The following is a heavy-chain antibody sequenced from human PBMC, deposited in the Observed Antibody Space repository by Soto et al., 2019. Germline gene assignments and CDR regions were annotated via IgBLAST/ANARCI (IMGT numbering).Heavy chain of an antibody. D-gene: IGHD2-21*02. CDR2: IQPTGGET. CDR1: GYTFTNYY. J-gene: IGHJ5*02. CDR3: AGGGDIAVVTAPLDH. Sequence: QVQLVQSGAEVKKPGASVKVSCRSSGYTFTNYYMHWVRQAPGQGLEWMGMIQPTGGETTYAQKFLGRATMPRATSTGTLDLELSSLISEGTAIYYYAGGGDIAVVTAPLDHWGQGTLVTVSS. V-gene: IGHV1-46*01.